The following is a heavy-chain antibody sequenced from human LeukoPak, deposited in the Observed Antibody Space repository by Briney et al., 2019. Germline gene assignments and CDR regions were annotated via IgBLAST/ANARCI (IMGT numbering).Heavy chain of an antibody. Sequence: SETLSLTCTVSGGSISSSSYYWGWIRQPPGKGLEWIGSIYYSGSTYYNPSLKSRVTISVDTSKNQFSLKLSSVTAADTAVYYCARPRDRDWYFDLWGRGTLVTVSS. V-gene: IGHV4-39*01. CDR2: IYYSGST. CDR1: GGSISSSSYY. J-gene: IGHJ2*01. CDR3: ARPRDRDWYFDL.